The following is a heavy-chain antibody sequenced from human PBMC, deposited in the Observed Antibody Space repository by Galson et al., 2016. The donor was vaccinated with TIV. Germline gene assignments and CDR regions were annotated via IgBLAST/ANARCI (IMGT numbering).Heavy chain of an antibody. V-gene: IGHV3-9*01. Sequence: SLRLSCAASGFTFSSYDMFWVRQAPGKGLEWVSSTNWKGNSVDYTDSVRGRFTISRDNAKNSLFLHMNSLRPEDTALYYCTKDSRSDASMDYYYYSGMDVWAKGPQSPSP. D-gene: IGHD5-18*01. CDR2: TNWKGNSV. CDR3: TKDSRSDASMDYYYYSGMDV. J-gene: IGHJ6*02. CDR1: GFTFSSYD.